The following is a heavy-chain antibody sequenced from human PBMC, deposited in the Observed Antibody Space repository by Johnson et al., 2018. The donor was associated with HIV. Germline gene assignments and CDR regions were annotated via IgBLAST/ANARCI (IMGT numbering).Heavy chain of an antibody. D-gene: IGHD3-3*01. J-gene: IGHJ3*02. CDR3: ASDYNIWGDLMGISFDI. V-gene: IGHV3-66*01. CDR2: IYSGGST. CDR1: GFTVSSNY. Sequence: VQLVESGGGVVQPGGSLRLSCAASGFTVSSNYMSWVRQAPGKGLEWVSVIYSGGSTYYADSVTGRFTISIDNSQNTLYLQMNSLRDEDTAMYYCASDYNIWGDLMGISFDIWGQGTMVTVSS.